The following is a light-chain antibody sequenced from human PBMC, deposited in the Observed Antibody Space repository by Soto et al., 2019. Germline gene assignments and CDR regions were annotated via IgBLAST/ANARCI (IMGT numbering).Light chain of an antibody. CDR2: WAS. V-gene: IGKV4-1*01. J-gene: IGKJ4*01. CDR3: QQYYSLPRT. Sequence: DIVMTQSPDSLAVSLGERATINCESSQSVLYSTNNKNYLAWYQQKPGQPPKLLIYWASTRESGVPDRFSGSGSGTDFALTISSLQAEDVAVYYCQQYYSLPRTFGGGTKVDIK. CDR1: QSVLYSTNNKNY.